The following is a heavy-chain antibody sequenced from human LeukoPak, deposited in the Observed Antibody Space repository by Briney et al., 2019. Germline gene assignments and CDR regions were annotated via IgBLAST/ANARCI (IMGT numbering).Heavy chain of an antibody. J-gene: IGHJ5*02. CDR3: ARSRRPWFDP. Sequence: SETLSLTCAVYGGSFSGYYWSWIRQPPGKGLEWIGEINHSGSTNYNPSLKSRATISVDTSKSQFSLKLSSVAAADTAVYYCARSRRPWFDPWGQGTLVTVSS. CDR2: INHSGST. CDR1: GGSFSGYY. D-gene: IGHD6-6*01. V-gene: IGHV4-34*01.